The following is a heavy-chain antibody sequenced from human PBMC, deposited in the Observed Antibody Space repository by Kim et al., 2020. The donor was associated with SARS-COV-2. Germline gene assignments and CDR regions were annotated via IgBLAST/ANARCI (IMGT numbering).Heavy chain of an antibody. J-gene: IGHJ4*02. CDR1: VYTFSNYY. CDR2: INPSGDAT. D-gene: IGHD6-13*01. Sequence: ASVNVSCKASVYTFSNYYMHWVRQAPGQGLGWMGVINPSGDATTYAQEFRGRLPIPRDTSASTLYMDLSSLRSEDTAVYFCAREIVAAGKDFDYLGPGTL. V-gene: IGHV1-46*01. CDR3: AREIVAAGKDFDY.